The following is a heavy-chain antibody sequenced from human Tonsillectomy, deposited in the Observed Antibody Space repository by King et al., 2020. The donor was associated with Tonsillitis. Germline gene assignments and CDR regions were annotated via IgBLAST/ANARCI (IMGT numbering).Heavy chain of an antibody. CDR3: ARYRRTGSDAFDI. V-gene: IGHV3-21*01. CDR2: ISSSTNSI. D-gene: IGHD7-27*01. Sequence: VQLVQSGGGLVKPGGALRLSCAASGFTFSSYTMNWVRQAPGKGLEWVSSISSSTNSIYYADSVKGRFTISRDNAKNSLYLQMNSLIAEDTAVYYCARYRRTGSDAFDIWGQGTMVTVSS. J-gene: IGHJ3*02. CDR1: GFTFSSYT.